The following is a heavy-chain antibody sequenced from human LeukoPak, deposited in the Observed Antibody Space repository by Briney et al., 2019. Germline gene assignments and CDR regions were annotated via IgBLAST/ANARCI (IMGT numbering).Heavy chain of an antibody. V-gene: IGHV3-69-1*01. Sequence: PGGSLRLSCAASGFTFSDSSMNWVRQGPGKGLEWLSYISPTSHTLYADSVKGRFTISRDNAKNSLYLQMNSLKDEDTAVYYCARDNHDFWSGYGFDYWGQGTLVTVSS. CDR1: GFTFSDSS. CDR3: ARDNHDFWSGYGFDY. J-gene: IGHJ4*02. D-gene: IGHD3-3*01. CDR2: ISPTSHT.